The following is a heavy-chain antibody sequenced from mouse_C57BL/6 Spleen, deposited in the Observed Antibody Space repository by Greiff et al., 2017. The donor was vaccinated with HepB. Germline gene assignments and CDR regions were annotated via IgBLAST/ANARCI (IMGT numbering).Heavy chain of an antibody. CDR3: ARDSSGYYWYFDV. D-gene: IGHD3-2*02. Sequence: VKLQQPGTELVKPGASVKLSCKASGYTFTSYWMHWVKQRPGQGLEWIGNINPSNGGTNYNEKFKSKATLTVDKSSSTAYMQLSSLTSEDSAVYYCARDSSGYYWYFDVWGTGTTVTVSS. CDR2: INPSNGGT. J-gene: IGHJ1*03. V-gene: IGHV1-53*01. CDR1: GYTFTSYW.